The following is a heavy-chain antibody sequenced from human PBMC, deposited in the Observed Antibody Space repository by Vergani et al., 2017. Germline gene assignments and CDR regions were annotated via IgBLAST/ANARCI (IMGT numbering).Heavy chain of an antibody. J-gene: IGHJ3*02. CDR1: GFTFSSYA. CDR2: IYSGGSST. Sequence: EVQLLESGGGLVQPGGSLRLSCAASGFTFSSYAMSWVRQAPGKGLEWVSVIYSGGSSTYYADSVKGRLTISRDNSKNTLYLQMNSLRAEDTAVYYCAKDGTGDAFDIWGQGTMVTVSS. CDR3: AKDGTGDAFDI. V-gene: IGHV3-23*03. D-gene: IGHD1-1*01.